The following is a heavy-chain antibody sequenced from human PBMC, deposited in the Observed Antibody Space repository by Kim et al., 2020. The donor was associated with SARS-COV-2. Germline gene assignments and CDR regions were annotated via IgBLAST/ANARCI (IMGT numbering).Heavy chain of an antibody. CDR2: K. CDR3: AREGGATAADY. Sequence: KYYADSVKGRFTISGDNSKNTLYLQMNVLRAEDTAVYYCAREGGATAADYWGQGTLVTVSS. V-gene: IGHV3-33*01. D-gene: IGHD1-26*01. J-gene: IGHJ4*02.